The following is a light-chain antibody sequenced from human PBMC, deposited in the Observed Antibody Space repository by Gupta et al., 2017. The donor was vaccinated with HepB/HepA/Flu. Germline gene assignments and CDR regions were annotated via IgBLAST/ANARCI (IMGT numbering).Light chain of an antibody. Sequence: SYELTQPPXXSVSPGQTARITCSGDALPKQYAYWYQQKPGQAPVLVIYKDSERPSGIPERFSGSSSGTTVTLTISGVQAEDEADYYCQSADSSGTYVVFGGGTKLTVL. CDR3: QSADSSGTYVV. J-gene: IGLJ2*01. V-gene: IGLV3-25*03. CDR1: ALPKQY. CDR2: KDS.